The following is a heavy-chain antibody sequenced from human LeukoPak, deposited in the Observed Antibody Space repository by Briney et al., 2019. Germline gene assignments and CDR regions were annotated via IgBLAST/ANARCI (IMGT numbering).Heavy chain of an antibody. Sequence: GGSLRLSCAASGFGCGQYEMNWVRQAPGKGREGIAYISVRAGTIYYGDSAEGRLTISRDDAKNSVYLQMNSLRPEDTAVYFCASSPNWNGAEYYFEYWGRGTPVIVSS. V-gene: IGHV3-48*03. J-gene: IGHJ4*02. CDR2: ISVRAGTI. D-gene: IGHD1-1*01. CDR1: GFGCGQYE. CDR3: ASSPNWNGAEYYFEY.